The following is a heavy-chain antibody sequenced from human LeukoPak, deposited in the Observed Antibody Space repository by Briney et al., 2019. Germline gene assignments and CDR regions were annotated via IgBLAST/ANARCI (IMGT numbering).Heavy chain of an antibody. CDR1: GFTFSSYG. Sequence: GSLRLSCAASGFTFSSYGMHWVRQAPGKGLEWVAVISCDGSNKYYADSVRGRFTISRDNSKNTLYLQMNSLRAEDTAVYYCAKDLLAGLYYYYGMDVWGQGTTVTVSS. CDR2: ISCDGSNK. V-gene: IGHV3-30*18. J-gene: IGHJ6*02. CDR3: AKDLLAGLYYYYGMDV.